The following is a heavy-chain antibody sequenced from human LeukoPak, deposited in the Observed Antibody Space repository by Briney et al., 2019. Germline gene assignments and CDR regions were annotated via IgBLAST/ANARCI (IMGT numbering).Heavy chain of an antibody. CDR3: AHRRAAGVEFFDY. D-gene: IGHD6-13*01. CDR1: GGSISSSSYY. J-gene: IGHJ4*02. V-gene: IGHV2-5*02. CDR2: TYWDDDK. Sequence: TLSLTCTVSGGSISSSSYYWGWIRQPPGKALEWLALTYWDDDKRCSPSLKSRLTITKDTSKNQVVLTMTNMDPVDTATYYCAHRRAAGVEFFDYWGQGTLVTVSS.